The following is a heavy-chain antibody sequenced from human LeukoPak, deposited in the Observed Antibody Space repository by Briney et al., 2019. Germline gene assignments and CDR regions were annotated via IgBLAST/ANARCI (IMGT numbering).Heavy chain of an antibody. CDR2: ISWDGGST. Sequence: PGGSLRLSCAASGFTFDDYTMHWVRQAPGKGLEWVSLISWDGGSTYYADSVKGRFTISRDNSKNSLYLQMNSLRTEDTALYYCAKDMGSGYEWGYYYYGMDVWGQGTTVTVSS. J-gene: IGHJ6*02. V-gene: IGHV3-43*01. CDR3: AKDMGSGYEWGYYYYGMDV. CDR1: GFTFDDYT. D-gene: IGHD5-12*01.